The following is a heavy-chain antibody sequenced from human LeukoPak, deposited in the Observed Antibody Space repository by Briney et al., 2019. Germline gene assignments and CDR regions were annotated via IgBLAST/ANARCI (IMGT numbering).Heavy chain of an antibody. CDR1: GYSISSGYY. Sequence: SETLSLTCTVSGYSISSGYYWGWIRQPRGKGLEWIGSIYHSGSTYYNPSLKSRVTISVDTSKNQFSLKLSSVTAADTAVYYCARVLIDNYCSSTSCQTNWFDPWGQGTLVTVSS. D-gene: IGHD2-2*01. V-gene: IGHV4-38-2*02. CDR3: ARVLIDNYCSSTSCQTNWFDP. CDR2: IYHSGST. J-gene: IGHJ5*02.